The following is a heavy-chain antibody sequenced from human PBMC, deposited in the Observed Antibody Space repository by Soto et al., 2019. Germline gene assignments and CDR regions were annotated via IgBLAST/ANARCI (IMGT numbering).Heavy chain of an antibody. Sequence: PSETLSLTCTVSANSISTGAYYWSWLRQHPVKGLEWIGHIFYSGNTHYSPSLESRVTISVDTSKNQSSIKLTSVTVADTAVYYCAREGRSAAPQAGFDLWGQGTLVTVSS. J-gene: IGHJ4*02. CDR2: IFYSGNT. CDR1: ANSISTGAYY. D-gene: IGHD3-10*01. CDR3: AREGRSAAPQAGFDL. V-gene: IGHV4-31*03.